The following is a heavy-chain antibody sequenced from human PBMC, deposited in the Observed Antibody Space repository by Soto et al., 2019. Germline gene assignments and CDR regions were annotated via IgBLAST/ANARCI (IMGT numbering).Heavy chain of an antibody. CDR1: GFTFDDYA. D-gene: IGHD3-10*01. J-gene: IGHJ6*02. CDR3: AKDKERFGEARLGYYGMDV. V-gene: IGHV3-9*01. Sequence: EVQLVESGGGLVQPGRSLRLSCAASGFTFDDYAMHWVRQAPGKGLEWVSGISWNSGGIAYADSVKGRFTISRDNAKNSLYLQVNSLRAEDTALYYCAKDKERFGEARLGYYGMDVWGQGTTVTVSS. CDR2: ISWNSGGI.